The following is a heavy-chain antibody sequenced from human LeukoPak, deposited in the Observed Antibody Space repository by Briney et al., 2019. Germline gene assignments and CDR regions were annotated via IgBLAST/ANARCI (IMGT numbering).Heavy chain of an antibody. CDR1: GGTFSSYA. CDR3: ARDRYRSSSSAPYYMDV. D-gene: IGHD6-13*01. CDR2: IIPIFGTA. Sequence: GASVKVSCKASGGTFSSYAISWVRQAPGQGLEWVGGIIPIFGTANYAKKFQGRVTITADKSTSTAYMELSSLRSEDTAVYYCARDRYRSSSSAPYYMDVWGKGTTVTVSS. V-gene: IGHV1-69*06. J-gene: IGHJ6*03.